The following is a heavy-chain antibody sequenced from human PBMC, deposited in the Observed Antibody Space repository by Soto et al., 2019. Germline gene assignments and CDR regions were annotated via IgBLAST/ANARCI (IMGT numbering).Heavy chain of an antibody. CDR1: GFTFNNYA. CDR2: ISGSGGST. D-gene: IGHD3-22*01. Sequence: PGGSLRLSCAASGFTFNNYAMPWVRQAPGKGLEWVSGISGSGGSTWYADSVKGRLTISRDSSKNTLYLQMDSLTADDTAVYYCARYFYDSGGYYSIFDYWGQGTLVTVSS. CDR3: ARYFYDSGGYYSIFDY. V-gene: IGHV3-23*01. J-gene: IGHJ4*02.